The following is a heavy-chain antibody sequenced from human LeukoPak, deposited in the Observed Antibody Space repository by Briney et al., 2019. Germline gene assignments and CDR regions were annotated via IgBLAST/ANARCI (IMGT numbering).Heavy chain of an antibody. CDR2: IIPILGIA. Sequence: HGASVKVSCKASGGTFSSYAISWVRQAPGQGVEWMGWIIPILGIANYAQKFQGRVTITADKSTSTAYMELSSLRSEDTAVYYCARGRATDAFDIWGQGTMVTVSS. J-gene: IGHJ3*02. CDR3: ARGRATDAFDI. V-gene: IGHV1-69*10. D-gene: IGHD5-12*01. CDR1: GGTFSSYA.